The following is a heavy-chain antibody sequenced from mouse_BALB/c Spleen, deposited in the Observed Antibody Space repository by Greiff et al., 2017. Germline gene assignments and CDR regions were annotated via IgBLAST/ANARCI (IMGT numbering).Heavy chain of an antibody. Sequence: VQLQQPGAELVKPGASVKLSCKASGYTFTSYWMHWVKQRPGQGLEWIGEINPSNGRTNYNEKFKSKATLTVDKSSSTAYMQLSSLTSEDSAVYDFARGGYGYDFYAMDYWGQGTSVTVAA. CDR1: GYTFTSYW. CDR3: ARGGYGYDFYAMDY. J-gene: IGHJ4*01. D-gene: IGHD2-2*01. CDR2: INPSNGRT. V-gene: IGHV1S81*02.